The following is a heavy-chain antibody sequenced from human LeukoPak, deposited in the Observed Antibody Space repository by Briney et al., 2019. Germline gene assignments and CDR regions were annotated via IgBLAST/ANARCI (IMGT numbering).Heavy chain of an antibody. V-gene: IGHV1-24*01. CDR1: GYTLTELS. CDR2: FDPEDGET. D-gene: IGHD1-26*01. Sequence: GASVKVSCKVSGYTLTELSMHWVRQAPGKGLEWMGGFDPEDGETIYAQKFQGRVTMIEDTSTDTAYMELSSLRSEDTAVYYCARDGRNSGSHDAFDIWGQGTMVTVSS. CDR3: ARDGRNSGSHDAFDI. J-gene: IGHJ3*02.